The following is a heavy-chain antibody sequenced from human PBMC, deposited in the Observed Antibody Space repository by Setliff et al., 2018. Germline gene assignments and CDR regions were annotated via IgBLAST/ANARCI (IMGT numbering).Heavy chain of an antibody. CDR1: GGSMIGYY. CDR3: ARGLHSGTYWGTRPLGLDY. CDR2: SVDGST. V-gene: IGHV4-59*08. J-gene: IGHJ4*02. Sequence: SETLSLTCSVSGGSMIGYYWSWVRQAPGKELEWIGYSVDGSTNYNPSLKSRVTISVDTSKNQFTLKLTSVTAADSAVYYCARGLHSGTYWGTRPLGLDYWGQGTQVPVSS. D-gene: IGHD1-26*01.